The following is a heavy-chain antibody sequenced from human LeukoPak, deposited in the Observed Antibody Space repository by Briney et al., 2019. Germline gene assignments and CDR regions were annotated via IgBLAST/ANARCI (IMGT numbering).Heavy chain of an antibody. D-gene: IGHD4-17*01. CDR2: FDPEDGET. V-gene: IGHV1-24*01. CDR3: ATVGRHGDYACWYFDL. J-gene: IGHJ2*01. CDR1: EGSGFTLSELS. Sequence: GASVKVSCKVSEGSGFTLSELSMHWVRQAPGKGLEWMGGFDPEDGETIYAQKFQGRVTMTEDTSTDTAYMELSSLRSEDTAVYYCATVGRHGDYACWYFDLWGRGTLVTVSS.